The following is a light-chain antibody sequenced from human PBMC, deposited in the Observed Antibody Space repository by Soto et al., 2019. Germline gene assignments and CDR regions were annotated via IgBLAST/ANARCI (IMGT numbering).Light chain of an antibody. CDR3: HQSYSTPPYT. J-gene: IGKJ2*01. CDR2: AAS. V-gene: IGKV1-39*01. Sequence: DIQMTQSPSSLSASVGDRVTITCRASQSISSYLNWYQQKPGKAPKLLIYAASSLQSGVPSRFSGSGSGTDFTLSISSLQPEDCATYYCHQSYSTPPYTFGQGTKLEIK. CDR1: QSISSY.